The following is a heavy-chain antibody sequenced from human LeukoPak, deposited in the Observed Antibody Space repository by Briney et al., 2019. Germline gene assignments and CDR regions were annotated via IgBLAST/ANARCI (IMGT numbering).Heavy chain of an antibody. D-gene: IGHD3-22*01. CDR1: GGTFSSYA. CDR2: IIPIFGTA. J-gene: IGHJ4*02. CDR3: ATYPSTEDYYDSSGYSY. V-gene: IGHV1-69*05. Sequence: ASVKVSCKASGGTFSSYAISWVRQAPGQGLEWMGGIIPIFGTANYAQKFQGRVTITTDESTSTAYMELSSLRSEDTAVYYCATYPSTEDYYDSSGYSYWGQGTLVTVSS.